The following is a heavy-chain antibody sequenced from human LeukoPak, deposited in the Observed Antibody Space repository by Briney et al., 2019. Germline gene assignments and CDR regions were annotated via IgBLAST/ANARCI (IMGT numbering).Heavy chain of an antibody. V-gene: IGHV3-73*01. CDR1: GFTFSGSA. D-gene: IGHD3-16*01. CDR2: IRSKAISYAT. CDR3: TRSGTGGGY. J-gene: IGHJ4*02. Sequence: PGGSLRLSCAASGFTFSGSAMHWVRQASGKGLEWVGRIRSKAISYATAYAASVKGRFTISRDDSKNTAYLQMNSLKTEDTAVYYCTRSGTGGGYWGQGTLVTVSS.